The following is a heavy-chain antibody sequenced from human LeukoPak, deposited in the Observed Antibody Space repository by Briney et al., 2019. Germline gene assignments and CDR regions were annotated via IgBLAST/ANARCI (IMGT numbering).Heavy chain of an antibody. J-gene: IGHJ5*02. CDR1: GGSISSGDYH. V-gene: IGHV4-30-4*01. CDR3: ARPYYYDSRIDP. Sequence: SQTLSLTCTVSGGSISSGDYHWSWIRQPPGKGLEWIGYMYYSGSTYYNPSLKSRVTISIDTSKNQFSLKLSSVTAADTAVYYCARPYYYDSRIDPWGQGTLVTVSS. D-gene: IGHD3-22*01. CDR2: MYYSGST.